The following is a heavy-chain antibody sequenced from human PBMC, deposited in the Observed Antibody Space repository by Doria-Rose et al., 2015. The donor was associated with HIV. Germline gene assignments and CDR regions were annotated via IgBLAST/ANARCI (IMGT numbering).Heavy chain of an antibody. J-gene: IGHJ4*02. CDR3: ARAFDNWNYDY. CDR1: GFTFSSYD. V-gene: IGHV3-13*01. D-gene: IGHD1-20*01. CDR2: IGTGGDT. Sequence: VQLVQSGGGLVQPGGSLRLSCAASGFTFSSYDMHWVRQATGKGLEWVSAIGTGGDTYYPGSVKGRFTIPRENARNSLYLQMNSLRAGDTAVYYCARAFDNWNYDYWGQGTLVTVSS.